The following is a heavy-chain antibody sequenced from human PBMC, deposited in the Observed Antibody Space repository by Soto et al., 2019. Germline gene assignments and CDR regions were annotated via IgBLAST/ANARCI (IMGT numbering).Heavy chain of an antibody. J-gene: IGHJ4*02. D-gene: IGHD6-19*01. V-gene: IGHV3-64*01. CDR1: GFTFSSYA. CDR2: ISSNGGST. CDR3: ARGFGWLDY. Sequence: EVQLVESGGGLVQPGGSLRLSCAASGFTFSSYAMHWVRQAPGKGLEYVSAISSNGGSTYYANSVKGRFTISRDNSKNTLYLQMGSLRAEDMAVFYCARGFGWLDYWGQGALVTVCS.